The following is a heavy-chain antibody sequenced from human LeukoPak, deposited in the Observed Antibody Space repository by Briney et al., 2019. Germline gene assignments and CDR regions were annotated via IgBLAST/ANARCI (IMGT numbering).Heavy chain of an antibody. CDR3: VRLVWSSGRFDP. V-gene: IGHV6-1*01. Sequence: SQTLSLTCALSGDSVSSNSASWNWIRQSPSRGLEWLGKTYYRSKWSNDYAVSVKSRITINPDTSKNQFSLQLNSVTTEDTAVYYCVRLVWSSGRFDPWGQGTLVTVSS. J-gene: IGHJ5*02. CDR2: TYYRSKWSN. D-gene: IGHD3-10*01. CDR1: GDSVSSNSAS.